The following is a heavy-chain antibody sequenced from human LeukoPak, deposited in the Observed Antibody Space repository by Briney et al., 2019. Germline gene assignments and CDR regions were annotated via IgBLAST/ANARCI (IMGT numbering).Heavy chain of an antibody. Sequence: SETLSLTCAVYGGSFSGYYWSWIRQPPGKGLEWIGEINHSGSTNYNPSLKSRVTISVDTSNNQFSLKLSSVTAADTAVYYCARVSWFPGTSYYYMDVWGKGTTVTVSS. J-gene: IGHJ6*03. D-gene: IGHD1-1*01. CDR1: GGSFSGYY. CDR3: ARVSWFPGTSYYYMDV. V-gene: IGHV4-34*01. CDR2: INHSGST.